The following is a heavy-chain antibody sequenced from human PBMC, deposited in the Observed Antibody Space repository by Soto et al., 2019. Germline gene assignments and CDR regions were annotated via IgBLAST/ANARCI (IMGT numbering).Heavy chain of an antibody. CDR2: IYYTGTT. CDR3: GRASTAGTTRDGMDV. J-gene: IGHJ6*02. CDR1: GGSISGYH. Sequence: SETLSLTCTVSGGSISGYHWSWVRQPPGKGLEWIAYIYYTGTTTYNPSLTIRVSISVDTSENLFSLRLNSVTAADTAVYYCGRASTAGTTRDGMDVWGQGTTVTVSS. V-gene: IGHV4-59*01. D-gene: IGHD1-1*01.